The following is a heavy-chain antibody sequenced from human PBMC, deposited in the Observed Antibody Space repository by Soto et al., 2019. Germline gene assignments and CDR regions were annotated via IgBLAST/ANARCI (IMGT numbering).Heavy chain of an antibody. Sequence: SETLSLTCSVSGGSINYNSYYWGWIRQPPGKGLEWVGNIYYSGSTNYNPSLNSLVTISVDSSNNLFSLKLSSVIAADTAVYYCARGPRRGWLANCGQGTLVTFSA. CDR3: ARGPRRGWLAN. CDR1: GGSINYNSYY. D-gene: IGHD6-19*01. CDR2: IYYSGST. V-gene: IGHV4-61*05. J-gene: IGHJ4*02.